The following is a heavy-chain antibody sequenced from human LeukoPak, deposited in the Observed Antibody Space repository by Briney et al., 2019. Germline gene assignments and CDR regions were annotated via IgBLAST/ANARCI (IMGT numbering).Heavy chain of an antibody. CDR2: FDPEDGET. CDR3: ATQSYRWELH. V-gene: IGHV1-24*01. J-gene: IGHJ4*02. D-gene: IGHD1-26*01. Sequence: ASVKVSCKASGYTYTGYGISWVRQAPGQGLEWMGGFDPEDGETIYAQKFQGRVTMTEDTSTDTAYMELSSLRSEDTAVYYCATQSYRWELHWGQGTLVTVSS. CDR1: GYTYTGYG.